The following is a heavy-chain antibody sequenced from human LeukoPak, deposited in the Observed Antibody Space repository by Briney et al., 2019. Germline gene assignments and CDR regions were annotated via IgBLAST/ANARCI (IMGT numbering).Heavy chain of an antibody. CDR3: ARDLGSLEDGSGWYLGFLYYYYGMDV. D-gene: IGHD6-19*01. V-gene: IGHV3-23*01. CDR1: GFTFSSYA. Sequence: SGGSLRLSCAASGFTFSSYAMSWVRQAPGKGLEWVSAISGSGGSTYYADSVKGRFTISRDDAKNSLYLQMNSLRAEDTAVYYCARDLGSLEDGSGWYLGFLYYYYGMDVWGQGTTVTVSS. J-gene: IGHJ6*02. CDR2: ISGSGGST.